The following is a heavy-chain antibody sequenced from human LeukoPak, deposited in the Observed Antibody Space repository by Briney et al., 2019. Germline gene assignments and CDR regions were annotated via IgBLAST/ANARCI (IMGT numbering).Heavy chain of an antibody. CDR1: GFTFSHHY. V-gene: IGHV3-11*01. J-gene: IGHJ4*02. CDR3: ASADIPANDYFDY. CDR2: IDGSGSSR. Sequence: GGSLRLSCAASGFTFSHHYMNWIRQAPGKGLEWLSYIDGSGSSRYYAESVRGRFTISRDNAKNSLYLQMDSLRSDDTAVYYCASADIPANDYFDYWGQGTLVTVSS. D-gene: IGHD2-2*01.